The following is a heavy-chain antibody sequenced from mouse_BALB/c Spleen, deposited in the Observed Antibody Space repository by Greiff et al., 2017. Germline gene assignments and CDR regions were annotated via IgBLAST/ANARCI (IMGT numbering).Heavy chain of an antibody. Sequence: EVKVVESGGGLVQPGGSRKLSCAASGFTFSSFGMHWVRQAPEKGLEWVAYISSGSSTIYYADTVKGRFTISRDNPKNTLFLQMTSLRSEDTAMYYCARSDYRYDRAMDYWGQGTSVTVSS. CDR3: ARSDYRYDRAMDY. J-gene: IGHJ4*01. D-gene: IGHD2-14*01. V-gene: IGHV5-17*02. CDR1: GFTFSSFG. CDR2: ISSGSSTI.